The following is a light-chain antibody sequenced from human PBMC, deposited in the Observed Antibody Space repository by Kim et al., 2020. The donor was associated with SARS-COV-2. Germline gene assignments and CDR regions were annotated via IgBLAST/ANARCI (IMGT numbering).Light chain of an antibody. V-gene: IGKV3-15*01. J-gene: IGKJ4*01. CDR3: QQYSHWPIT. CDR2: GAS. Sequence: EIVMTQSPATLSVSPGERATLSCRASQSVSSILAWYQQKPGQAPRLLIYGASTRATGIPGRFSGSGSGTEFTLTISSLQSEDFAVYYCQQYSHWPITFGGGTKVDIK. CDR1: QSVSSI.